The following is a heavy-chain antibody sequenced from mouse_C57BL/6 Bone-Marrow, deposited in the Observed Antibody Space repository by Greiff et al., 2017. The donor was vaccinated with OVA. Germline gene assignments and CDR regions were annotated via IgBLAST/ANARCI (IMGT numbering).Heavy chain of an antibody. CDR2: IDPENGDT. CDR1: GFNIKDDY. V-gene: IGHV14-4*01. J-gene: IGHJ1*03. D-gene: IGHD1-1*01. Sequence: VQLQQSGAELVRPGASVKLSCTASGFNIKDDYMHWVKQRPEQGLEWIGWIDPENGDTEYASKFQGKATITADTSSNTAYLQLSSLTSEDTAVDYCTYYGSRGDWYFDVWGTGTTVTVSS. CDR3: TYYGSRGDWYFDV.